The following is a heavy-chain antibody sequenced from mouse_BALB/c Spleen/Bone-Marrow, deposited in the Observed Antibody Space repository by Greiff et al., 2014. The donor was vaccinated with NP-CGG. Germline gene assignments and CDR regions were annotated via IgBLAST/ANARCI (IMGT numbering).Heavy chain of an antibody. CDR3: AKNDDDAMDY. J-gene: IGHJ4*01. D-gene: IGHD2-12*01. V-gene: IGHV2-5-1*01. Sequence: VQLVESGPSLVQPSQSLSITCTVSGFSLTSYGVHWVRQSPGKGLEWLGVIWRRGSTDYNAAFMSRLSITKDNSKSQVFFKMNSLQADDTAIYYCAKNDDDAMDYWGQGTSVTVSS. CDR2: IWRRGST. CDR1: GFSLTSYG.